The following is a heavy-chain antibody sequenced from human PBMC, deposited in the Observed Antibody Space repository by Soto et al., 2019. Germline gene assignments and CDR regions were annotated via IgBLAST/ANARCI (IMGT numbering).Heavy chain of an antibody. CDR2: IYYGGST. D-gene: IGHD7-27*01. J-gene: IGHJ4*02. V-gene: IGHV4-59*08. CDR3: AKNWNWGSLVH. Sequence: QVHLQESGPGLVKPSETLSLTCTVSGDSISTDYWSWIRQSPGKGLEWIGFIYYGGSTNYNPSLKSRVTISVDTPKNQFSRKLSSVTAADTAVYYCAKNWNWGSLVHWGQGTLVTVSS. CDR1: GDSISTDY.